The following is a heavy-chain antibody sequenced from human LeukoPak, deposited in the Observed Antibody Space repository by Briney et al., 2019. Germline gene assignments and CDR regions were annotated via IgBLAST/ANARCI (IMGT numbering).Heavy chain of an antibody. V-gene: IGHV1-2*02. CDR3: ARENSGSGTFDY. Sequence: ASVKDSCEVSEYTLNGYYIHWVRQAPGKGLDYMGWINADSGDAKCAQRLRGRVTMTQDTSINTAYMELSSLTSDDTAVYYCARENSGSGTFDYRGQGTLVTVSS. CDR2: INADSGDA. D-gene: IGHD3-10*01. J-gene: IGHJ4*02. CDR1: EYTLNGYY.